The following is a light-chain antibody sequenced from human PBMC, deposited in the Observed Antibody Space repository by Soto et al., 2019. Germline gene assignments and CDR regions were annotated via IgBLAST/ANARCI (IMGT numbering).Light chain of an antibody. CDR2: AVS. CDR1: QTISNNY. Sequence: EIVLTQSPGTLTLSPGESAALSCRASQTISNNYLVWYRQIPGQAPRLLIYAVSSRAAGIPDRFSGSGSGTDFALTIARLEPEDSAVYHCQQHSNSPWTFGQGTRVEI. V-gene: IGKV3-20*01. J-gene: IGKJ1*01. CDR3: QQHSNSPWT.